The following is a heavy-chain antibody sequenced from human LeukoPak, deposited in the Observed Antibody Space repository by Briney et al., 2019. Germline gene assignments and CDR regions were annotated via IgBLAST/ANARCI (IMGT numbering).Heavy chain of an antibody. CDR3: ARLPEFHTGYSFYYMDV. V-gene: IGHV4-59*08. CDR2: IYYTGST. J-gene: IGHJ6*03. CDR1: GGFICGNY. D-gene: IGHD1-14*01. Sequence: SETLSLTCTVSGGFICGNYWSWIRQPPGKGLEWIGYIYYTGSTNYNPSLKSRVTISVDTSKNQFSLRLSSVTAADTAVYYCARLPEFHTGYSFYYMDVWGKGTTVTISS.